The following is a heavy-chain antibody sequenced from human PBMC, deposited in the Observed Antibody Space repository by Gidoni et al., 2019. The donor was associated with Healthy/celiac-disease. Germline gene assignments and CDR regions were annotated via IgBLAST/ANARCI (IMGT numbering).Heavy chain of an antibody. V-gene: IGHV1-69*09. D-gene: IGHD3-22*01. CDR2: ISPILGIA. Sequence: QVQLVQSGAEVQKHGSSVTVSCKAAGGTFSSYIISWVRQAPGQGLEWMGMISPILGIANYAQKFQGSVTITADKSTSTAYMELSSLRSEDTAVYYCARGDSRENWFDPWGQGTLVTVSS. J-gene: IGHJ5*02. CDR1: GGTFSSYI. CDR3: ARGDSRENWFDP.